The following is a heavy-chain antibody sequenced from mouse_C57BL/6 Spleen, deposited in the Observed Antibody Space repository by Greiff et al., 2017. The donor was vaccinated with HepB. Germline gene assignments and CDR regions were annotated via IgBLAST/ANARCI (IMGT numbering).Heavy chain of an antibody. CDR2: ISYDGSN. CDR1: GYSITSGYY. V-gene: IGHV3-6*01. J-gene: IGHJ1*03. CDR3: ARENGDDWYFDV. D-gene: IGHD4-1*01. Sequence: EVQLQQSGPGLVKPSQSLSLTCSVTGYSITSGYYWNWIRQFPGNKLEWMGYISYDGSNNYNPSLKNRISITRDTSKNQFFLKLNSVTTEDTATYYGARENGDDWYFDVWGTGTTVTVSS.